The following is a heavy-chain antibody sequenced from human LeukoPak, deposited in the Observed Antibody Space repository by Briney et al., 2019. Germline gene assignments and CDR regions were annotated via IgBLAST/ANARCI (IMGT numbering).Heavy chain of an antibody. Sequence: SETLSLTCNVSGGSINSGNYEWGWIRQPPGKGLEWIGSIHYSGSSHYNPSLKSRVTISVDTSKNQFSLNLNSVTAADTAMYYCASPTGDGYSYGPFDYWGQGTLVTVSS. V-gene: IGHV4-39*01. J-gene: IGHJ4*02. CDR3: ASPTGDGYSYGPFDY. CDR2: IHYSGSS. D-gene: IGHD5-18*01. CDR1: GGSINSGNYE.